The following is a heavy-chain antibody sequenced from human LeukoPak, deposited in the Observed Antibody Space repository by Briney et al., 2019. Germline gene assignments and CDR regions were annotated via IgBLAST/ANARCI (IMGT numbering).Heavy chain of an antibody. Sequence: ASVKVSCKASGYTFTGYYMHWVRQAPGQGLEWMGWINPNSGGTNYAQKFQGRVTMTRDTSISTAYMELSRLRAYDTAVYYCARVXXXXXXXXLGXFDYXGQGTLVTXXS. CDR2: INPNSGGT. CDR3: ARVXXXXXXXXLGXFDY. V-gene: IGHV1-2*02. J-gene: IGHJ4*02. D-gene: IGHD3-16*01. CDR1: GYTFTGYY.